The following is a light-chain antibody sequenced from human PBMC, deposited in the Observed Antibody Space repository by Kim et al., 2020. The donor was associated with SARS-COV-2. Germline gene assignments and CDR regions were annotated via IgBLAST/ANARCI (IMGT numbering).Light chain of an antibody. CDR3: QAWDSSTEV. J-gene: IGLJ1*01. CDR1: KLGDKY. CDR2: QDS. V-gene: IGLV3-1*01. Sequence: VSPGQTASITCSGDKLGDKYACWYQKKPGQSPVLVIYQDSKRPSGIPDRFSGSNSGNTATLTISGTQAMDEADYYCQAWDSSTEVFGTGTKVTVL.